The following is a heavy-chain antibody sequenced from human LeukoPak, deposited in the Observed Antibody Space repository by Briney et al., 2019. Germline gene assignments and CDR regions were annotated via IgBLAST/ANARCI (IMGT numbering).Heavy chain of an antibody. Sequence: PGGSLRLSCAASGFTFSSYGMHWVRQAPGKGLEWVAVISYDGSNKYYADSVKGRFTISRDNSKNTLYLQMNSLRAEDTAVYYCAKDHMITFGGVIVGDAFDIWGQGTTVTVSS. V-gene: IGHV3-30*18. J-gene: IGHJ3*02. CDR2: ISYDGSNK. CDR1: GFTFSSYG. CDR3: AKDHMITFGGVIVGDAFDI. D-gene: IGHD3-16*02.